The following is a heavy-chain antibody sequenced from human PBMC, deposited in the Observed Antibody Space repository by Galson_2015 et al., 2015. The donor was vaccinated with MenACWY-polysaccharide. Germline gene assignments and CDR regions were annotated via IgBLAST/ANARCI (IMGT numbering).Heavy chain of an antibody. CDR1: GYTFTGYY. CDR2: INPNSGGT. V-gene: IGHV1-2*02. D-gene: IGHD2-15*01. Sequence: SVKVSCKASGYTFTGYYMNWVRQAPGKGLEWMGWINPNSGGTNYAQKYQGRVTMTRDTSISTDYMELSRLRSDDTAMYDCARGYLGVVAATLGFRVYWCQGTLFPVSS. J-gene: IGHJ4*02. CDR3: ARGYLGVVAATLGFRVY.